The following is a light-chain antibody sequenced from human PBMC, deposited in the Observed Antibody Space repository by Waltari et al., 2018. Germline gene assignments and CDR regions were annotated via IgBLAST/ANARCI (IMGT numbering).Light chain of an antibody. Sequence: SYELTQPPSVSVSPGQTASITCSGDKLAEKYASWYKQKPGQPPVLVIYQDSKRPSGIPERFSGSKSANTATLSISGTQAMDEADYYCQAWDSSTAYVFGTGTKVTVL. V-gene: IGLV3-1*01. CDR2: QDS. CDR3: QAWDSSTAYV. CDR1: KLAEKY. J-gene: IGLJ1*01.